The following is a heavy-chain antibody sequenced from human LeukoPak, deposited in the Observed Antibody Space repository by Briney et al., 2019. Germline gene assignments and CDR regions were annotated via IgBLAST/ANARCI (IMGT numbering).Heavy chain of an antibody. CDR3: ATSGYSYGLIGYYYGMDV. CDR2: IIPIFGTA. V-gene: IGHV1-69*13. J-gene: IGHJ6*02. D-gene: IGHD5-18*01. Sequence: SVKVSCKASGGTFSSYAISWVRQAPGQGLEWMGGIIPIFGTANYAQKFQGRVTITADESTSTAYMELSSLRSEDTAVYYCATSGYSYGLIGYYYGMDVWGQGTTVTVSS. CDR1: GGTFSSYA.